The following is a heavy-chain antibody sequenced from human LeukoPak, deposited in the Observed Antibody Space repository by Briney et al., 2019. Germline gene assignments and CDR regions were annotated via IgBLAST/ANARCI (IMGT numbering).Heavy chain of an antibody. CDR3: ARVTRSTAYYFDY. CDR1: GGSISGTDYY. V-gene: IGHV4-39*07. J-gene: IGHJ4*02. Sequence: SETLSLTCTVSGGSISGTDYYWGWIRQPPGKGLEWIGNIYYSGSTYYNPSLKSRVSISVDTSKNQFSLKLSSVTAADTAVYYCARVTRSTAYYFDYWGQGTLVTVSS. D-gene: IGHD3-3*01. CDR2: IYYSGST.